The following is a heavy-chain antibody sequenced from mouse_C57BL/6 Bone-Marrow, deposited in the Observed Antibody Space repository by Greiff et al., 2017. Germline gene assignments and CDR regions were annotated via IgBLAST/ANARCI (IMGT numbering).Heavy chain of an antibody. CDR1: GYSITSGYY. J-gene: IGHJ2*01. CDR3: ARDYDEDNFDD. D-gene: IGHD2-12*01. Sequence: VQLQQSGPGLVKPSQSLSLTCSVTGYSITSGYYWNWIRQFPGNKLEWMGYISYDGSNNYNPSLKNRISITRDTSNNQFFLKLNSVTTEDTATYYCARDYDEDNFDDWGQGTTLTVSS. V-gene: IGHV3-6*01. CDR2: ISYDGSN.